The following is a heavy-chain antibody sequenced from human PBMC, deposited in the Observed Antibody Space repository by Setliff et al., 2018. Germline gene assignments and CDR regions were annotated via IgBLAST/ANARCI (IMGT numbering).Heavy chain of an antibody. J-gene: IGHJ4*02. Sequence: ASVKVSCKASGYTFTSYAMNWVRQAPGQGLEWMGIINPSGGSTSYAQKFQGRVTMTRDTSTSTVYMELSSLRSEDTAVYYCARPPPGSSGWSMIYYFDYWGQGTLVTVSS. CDR2: INPSGGST. V-gene: IGHV1-46*01. CDR1: GYTFTSYA. D-gene: IGHD6-19*01. CDR3: ARPPPGSSGWSMIYYFDY.